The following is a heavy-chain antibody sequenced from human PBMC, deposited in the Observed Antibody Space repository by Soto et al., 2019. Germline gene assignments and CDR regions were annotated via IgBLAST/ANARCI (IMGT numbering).Heavy chain of an antibody. Sequence: PSETLSLTCTVSGGSISSYYWSWIRQPPGKGLEWIGYIYYSGSTNYNPSLKSRVTISVDTSKNQFSLKLSSVTAADTAVYYCARDIEWGWFDPWGQGTLVTAPQ. J-gene: IGHJ5*02. V-gene: IGHV4-59*01. D-gene: IGHD1-26*01. CDR3: ARDIEWGWFDP. CDR1: GGSISSYY. CDR2: IYYSGST.